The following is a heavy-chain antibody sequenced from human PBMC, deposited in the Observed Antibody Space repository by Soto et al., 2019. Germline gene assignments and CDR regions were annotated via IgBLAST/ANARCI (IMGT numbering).Heavy chain of an antibody. CDR3: AKDTSKYSNNWPAYYGLDV. V-gene: IGHV3-30*18. CDR1: GFTFSSFG. D-gene: IGHD6-13*01. J-gene: IGHJ6*02. CDR2: ISFDGSNK. Sequence: QVQLVESGGGVVQPGRSLRLSCAASGFTFSSFGMHWVRQAPGKGLEWVAFISFDGSNKYYVDSVKGRFIISRDNSKNPLSLQMNRLKAEDTAVYYCAKDTSKYSNNWPAYYGLDVWGQGTTVTVSS.